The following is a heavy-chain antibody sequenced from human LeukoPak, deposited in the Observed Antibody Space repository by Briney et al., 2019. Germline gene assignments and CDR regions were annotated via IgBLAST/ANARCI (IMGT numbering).Heavy chain of an antibody. V-gene: IGHV5-51*01. CDR3: ARIKLAKDCSSTSCYLLYNWFDP. CDR1: GYSFTSYW. Sequence: GESLKISCKGSGYSFTSYWIGWVRQMPGKGLEWMGIIYPGDSDTRYSPSFQGQVTISADKSISTAYLQWSSLKASDTAMYHCARIKLAKDCSSTSCYLLYNWFDPWGQGTLVTVSS. D-gene: IGHD2-2*01. CDR2: IYPGDSDT. J-gene: IGHJ5*02.